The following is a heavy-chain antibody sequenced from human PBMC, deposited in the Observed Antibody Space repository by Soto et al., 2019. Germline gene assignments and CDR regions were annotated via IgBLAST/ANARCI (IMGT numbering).Heavy chain of an antibody. J-gene: IGHJ4*02. Sequence: SETLSLTCTVSGGSISSYYWSWIRQPPGKGMEWIGYIYYSGSTNYNPSLKSRVTISVDTSKNQFSLKLSSVTAADTAVYYCARGTTVTTHYFDYWGQGTLVTVS. CDR2: IYYSGST. CDR3: ARGTTVTTHYFDY. V-gene: IGHV4-59*01. D-gene: IGHD4-17*01. CDR1: GGSISSYY.